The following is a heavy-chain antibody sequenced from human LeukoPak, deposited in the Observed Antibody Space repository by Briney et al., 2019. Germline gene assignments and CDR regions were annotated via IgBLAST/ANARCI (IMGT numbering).Heavy chain of an antibody. D-gene: IGHD3-10*01. CDR2: IYTSGST. V-gene: IGHV4-4*07. CDR1: GSSISSYY. CDR3: ARDGLWFGELSNLLYYYYGMDV. J-gene: IGHJ6*02. Sequence: SETLCLTCTVSGSSISSYYWSWIRQPAGKGLEWIGRIYTSGSTNYNPSLKSRVTMSVDASKNQFSLKLSSVTAADTAVYYCARDGLWFGELSNLLYYYYGMDVWGQGTTVTVSS.